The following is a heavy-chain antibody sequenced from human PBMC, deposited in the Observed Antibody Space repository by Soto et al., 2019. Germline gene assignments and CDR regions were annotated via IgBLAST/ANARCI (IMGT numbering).Heavy chain of an antibody. CDR2: IIPIFGTA. CDR1: GGTFSSYA. D-gene: IGHD6-13*01. Sequence: QVQLVQSGAEVKKPGSSVKVSCKASGGTFSSYAISWVRQAPGQGLEWMGGIIPIFGTANYAQKFQGRVTITAEESTSTAYMELSSLRSEDTAVYYCARDEQQLPQRGGWFDPWGQGTLVTVSS. CDR3: ARDEQQLPQRGGWFDP. V-gene: IGHV1-69*01. J-gene: IGHJ5*02.